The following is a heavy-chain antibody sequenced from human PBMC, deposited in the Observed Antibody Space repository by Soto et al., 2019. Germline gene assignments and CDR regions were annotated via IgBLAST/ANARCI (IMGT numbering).Heavy chain of an antibody. J-gene: IGHJ5*02. V-gene: IGHV5-10-1*01. CDR2: IDPREPNHSNT. Sequence: GESLKISCKGSGYSFTSYWISWVRQMPGKGLEWMGRIDPREPNHSNTKYSPSFQGHVTISADKSINTAYLQWGSLKASDTAIYYCARLCCTTDTCDSWFDPWGQGTLVTVS. CDR3: ARLCCTTDTCDSWFDP. CDR1: GYSFTSYW. D-gene: IGHD2-8*01.